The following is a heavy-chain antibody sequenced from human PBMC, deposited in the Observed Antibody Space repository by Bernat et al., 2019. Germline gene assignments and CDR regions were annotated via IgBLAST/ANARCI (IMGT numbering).Heavy chain of an antibody. CDR2: IYSGGST. CDR1: GFIVSSNY. D-gene: IGHD6-6*01. J-gene: IGHJ4*02. CDR3: AREGGQLGITYFDY. Sequence: EVQVVESGGGLVQPGGSLRLSCAASGFIVSSNYMNWVRQAPGRGLEWVSVIYSGGSTYYADSVKGRFTISRDNSKNTLYLQMNSLRAEDTAVYYCAREGGQLGITYFDYWGQGTLVTVSS. V-gene: IGHV3-66*01.